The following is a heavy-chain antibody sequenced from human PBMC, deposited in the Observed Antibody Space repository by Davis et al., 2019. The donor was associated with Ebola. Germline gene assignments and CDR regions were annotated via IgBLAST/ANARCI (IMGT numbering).Heavy chain of an antibody. V-gene: IGHV4-59*01. CDR1: GGSISSYY. D-gene: IGHD4-11*01. CDR2: IYYSGST. CDR3: AREVFYYSKSQQHYYYGMDV. Sequence: PSETLSLTCTVSGGSISSYYWSWIRQPPGKGLEWIGYIYYSGSTNYNPSLKSRVTISVDTSKNQFSLKLSSVTAADTAVYYCAREVFYYSKSQQHYYYGMDVWGQGTTVTVSS. J-gene: IGHJ6*02.